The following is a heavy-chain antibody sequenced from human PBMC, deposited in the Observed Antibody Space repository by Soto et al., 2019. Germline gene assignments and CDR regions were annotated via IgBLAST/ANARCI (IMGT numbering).Heavy chain of an antibody. V-gene: IGHV3-48*01. Sequence: GGSLRLSCAASGFTFSSYSMNWVRQAPGKGLEWVSSISSSSSTIYYADSVKGRFTISRDNSKNTLYLQMNSLRAEDTAVYYCARENCSGGSCYPYFDYWGQGTLVTVSS. CDR3: ARENCSGGSCYPYFDY. J-gene: IGHJ4*02. D-gene: IGHD2-15*01. CDR1: GFTFSSYS. CDR2: ISSSSSTI.